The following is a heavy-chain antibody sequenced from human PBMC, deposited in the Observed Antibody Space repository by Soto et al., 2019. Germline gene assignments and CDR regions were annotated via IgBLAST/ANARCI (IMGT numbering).Heavy chain of an antibody. CDR1: RYTFTSYG. V-gene: IGHV1-18*01. J-gene: IGHJ6*02. D-gene: IGHD3-9*01. CDR3: ARHYDILTGYYIYYYYGMDV. Sequence: ASVKVSCKASRYTFTSYGISWVRQAPGQGLEWMGWIGAYNGNTNYAQKLQGRVTMTTDTSTSTAYMELRSLRSDDTAVYYCARHYDILTGYYIYYYYGMDVWGRGTTVTVSS. CDR2: IGAYNGNT.